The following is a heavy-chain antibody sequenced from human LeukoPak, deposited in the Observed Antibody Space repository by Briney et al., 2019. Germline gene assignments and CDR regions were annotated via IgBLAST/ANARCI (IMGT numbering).Heavy chain of an antibody. CDR3: ARPPLGYCSSTSCSPDAFDI. J-gene: IGHJ3*02. CDR2: IYPGDSDT. D-gene: IGHD2-2*01. V-gene: IGHV5-51*01. CDR1: GYIFTSYW. Sequence: GESLKISCKGSGYIFTSYWIGWVRQMPGKGQEWMGIIYPGDSDTRYSPSFQGQVTISADKSISTAYLQWSSLKASDTAMYYCARPPLGYCSSTSCSPDAFDIWGQGTMVSVSS.